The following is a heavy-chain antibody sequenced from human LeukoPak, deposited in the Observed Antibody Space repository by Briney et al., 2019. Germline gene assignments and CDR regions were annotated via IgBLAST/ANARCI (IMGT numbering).Heavy chain of an antibody. CDR2: IYYSGST. CDR3: ARDRSKGVVVPAAIDY. D-gene: IGHD2-2*01. CDR1: GGSISSGDYY. Sequence: SETLSLTCTVSGGSISSGDYYWSWIRQPPGKGLEWIGYIYYSGSTYYNPSLKSRVTISVDTSKNQFSLKLSSVTAADTAVYYCARDRSKGVVVPAAIDYWGQGTLVTVSS. J-gene: IGHJ4*02. V-gene: IGHV4-30-4*01.